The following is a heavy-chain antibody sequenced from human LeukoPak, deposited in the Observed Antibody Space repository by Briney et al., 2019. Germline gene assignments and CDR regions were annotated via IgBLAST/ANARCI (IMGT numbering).Heavy chain of an antibody. J-gene: IGHJ5*02. V-gene: IGHV4-34*01. CDR3: ARGRGTYDSSGYYKRGNWFDP. D-gene: IGHD3-22*01. CDR1: GGSISGYY. Sequence: PSETLSLTCSVSGGSISGYYWSWIRQPPGKGLEWIGEINHSGSTNYNPSLKSRVTISVDTSKNQFSLKLSSVTAADTAVYYCARGRGTYDSSGYYKRGNWFDPWGQGTLVTVSS. CDR2: INHSGST.